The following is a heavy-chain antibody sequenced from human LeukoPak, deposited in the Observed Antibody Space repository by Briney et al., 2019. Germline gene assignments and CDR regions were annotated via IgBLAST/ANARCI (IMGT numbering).Heavy chain of an antibody. J-gene: IGHJ4*02. Sequence: PGGSLRLSCAGSGFSFSTYAMHWVRQAPGKGREWVAVIWYDGSEEFYADSVKGRFTISRDNSKNTLYLQMNSLRAEDTAVYYCAKVYFGGYSYGHFDHWGQGTLVTVSS. CDR1: GFSFSTYA. D-gene: IGHD5-18*01. CDR3: AKVYFGGYSYGHFDH. CDR2: IWYDGSEE. V-gene: IGHV3-30*02.